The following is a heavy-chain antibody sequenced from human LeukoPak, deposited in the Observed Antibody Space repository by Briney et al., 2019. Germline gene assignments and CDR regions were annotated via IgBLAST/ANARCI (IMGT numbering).Heavy chain of an antibody. CDR1: GVSISSGGYY. D-gene: IGHD6-19*01. J-gene: IGHJ4*02. Sequence: SETLSLTCTVSGVSISSGGYYWSWIRQHPGKGLEWIGYIYYSGSTYYNPSLKSRVTISVDTSKNQFSLKLSSVTAADTAAYYCARDPRSGSGFDYWGQGTLVTVSS. CDR3: ARDPRSGSGFDY. CDR2: IYYSGST. V-gene: IGHV4-31*03.